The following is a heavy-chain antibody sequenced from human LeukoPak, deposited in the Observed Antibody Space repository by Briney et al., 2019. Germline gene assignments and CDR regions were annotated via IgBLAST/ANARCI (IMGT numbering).Heavy chain of an antibody. CDR3: ARHQGWLQWEY. D-gene: IGHD5-24*01. V-gene: IGHV4-4*07. CDR1: GDSIGGYY. CDR2: IYAAET. J-gene: IGHJ4*02. Sequence: SETLSLTCTVSGDSIGGYYWSWIRQSAGKGLEWIGRIYAAETDFNPSLKSRLTMSIDTSKNQFSLKLRSVTAADTAVYYCARHQGWLQWEYWGQGTLVTVSS.